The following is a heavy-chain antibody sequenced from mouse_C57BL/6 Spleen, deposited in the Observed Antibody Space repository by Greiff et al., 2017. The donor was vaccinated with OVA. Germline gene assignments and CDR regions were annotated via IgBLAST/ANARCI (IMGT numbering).Heavy chain of an antibody. V-gene: IGHV2-2*01. D-gene: IGHD4-1*01. J-gene: IGHJ3*01. CDR2: IWSGGST. CDR3: ARNTNWDGEGFAY. CDR1: GFSLTSYG. Sequence: VKVVESGPGLVQPSQSLSITCTVSGFSLTSYGVHWVRQSPGKGLEWLGVIWSGGSTDYNAAFISRLSISKDNSKSQVFFKRNSLQADDTAIYYCARNTNWDGEGFAYWGQGTLVTVSA.